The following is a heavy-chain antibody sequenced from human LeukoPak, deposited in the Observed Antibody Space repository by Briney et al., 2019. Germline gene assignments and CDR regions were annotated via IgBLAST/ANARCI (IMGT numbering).Heavy chain of an antibody. V-gene: IGHV3-74*01. CDR2: INEDGSTT. D-gene: IGHD3-10*01. Sequence: GGSLRLSCAASGFTFSSNWMHWVRQAPGKGLVWVSRINEDGSTTNYADSVKGRFTISRDNAKNTLYLQMNSLRAEDTAVYYCARGRGPYGWFDPWGQGTLVTVSS. J-gene: IGHJ5*02. CDR1: GFTFSSNW. CDR3: ARGRGPYGWFDP.